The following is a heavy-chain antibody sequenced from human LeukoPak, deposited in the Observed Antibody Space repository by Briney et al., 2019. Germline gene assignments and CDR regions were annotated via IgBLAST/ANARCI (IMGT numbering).Heavy chain of an antibody. Sequence: ASVKVSCKVSGYTLTELSMHWVRQAPGKGLEWMGGFDPEDGETIYAQKFQGRVTMTEDTSTDTAYMELSSLRSEDTAVYYCATVARYFDWLYYWGQGTLVTASS. CDR3: ATVARYFDWLYY. J-gene: IGHJ4*02. CDR1: GYTLTELS. V-gene: IGHV1-24*01. CDR2: FDPEDGET. D-gene: IGHD3-9*01.